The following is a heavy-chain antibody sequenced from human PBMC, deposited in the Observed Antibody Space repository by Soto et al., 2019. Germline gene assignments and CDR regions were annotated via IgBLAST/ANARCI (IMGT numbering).Heavy chain of an antibody. CDR2: IYSDGNT. CDR3: AREAFITGTTGDF. CDR1: GFTVNSNY. V-gene: IGHV3-53*01. J-gene: IGHJ4*02. Sequence: GGSLRLSCAASGFTVNSNYMSWVRQAPGKGLEWVSVIYSDGNTYYADSVKGRFTISRDNSKNTLYLQMNSLRAEDTAVYYCAREAFITGTTGDFWGQGTLVTVSS. D-gene: IGHD1-20*01.